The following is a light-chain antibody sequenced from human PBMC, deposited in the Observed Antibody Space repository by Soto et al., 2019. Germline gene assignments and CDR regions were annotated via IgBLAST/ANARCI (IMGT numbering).Light chain of an antibody. CDR3: QQYYGLRYP. CDR2: DAF. Sequence: DIQLTQSPSSLSVSVGDRVTMTCQASQDTSKFLNWYHHKPGKAPKLLIYDAFNLETGVPARFSGSGSVTHFTLTITGLQPEDVGTYYCQQYYGLRYPFGQGTNLEIK. V-gene: IGKV1-33*01. CDR1: QDTSKF. J-gene: IGKJ2*01.